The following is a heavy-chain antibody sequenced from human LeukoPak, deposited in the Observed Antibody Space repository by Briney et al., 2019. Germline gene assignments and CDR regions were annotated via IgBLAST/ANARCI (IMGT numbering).Heavy chain of an antibody. J-gene: IGHJ4*02. CDR3: ARAPRKAVAFDY. Sequence: PGGSLRLSCAASGFTFSSYWMHWVRHAPGKGLVWVSRINSDGSSTSYADSVKGRFTISRDNAKNTLYLQMNSLRAEDTAVYYCARAPRKAVAFDYWGQGTLVTVSS. CDR1: GFTFSSYW. V-gene: IGHV3-74*01. D-gene: IGHD6-19*01. CDR2: INSDGSST.